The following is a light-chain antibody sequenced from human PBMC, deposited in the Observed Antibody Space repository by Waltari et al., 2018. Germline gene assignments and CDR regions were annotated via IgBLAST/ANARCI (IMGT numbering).Light chain of an antibody. CDR2: GAS. Sequence: EIVLTQSPGTLFLSHGEGDTLSCRASQSVSRTLAWYQQKPGQAPRLLIYGASRRATGIPDRFSGSGSGTDFSLTISRLEPDDSAVYFCQHYVSLPATFGQGTKVEIK. V-gene: IGKV3-20*01. CDR3: QHYVSLPAT. J-gene: IGKJ1*01. CDR1: QSVSRT.